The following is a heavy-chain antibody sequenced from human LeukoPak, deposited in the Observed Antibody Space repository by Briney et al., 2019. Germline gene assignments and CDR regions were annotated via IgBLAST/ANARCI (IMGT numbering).Heavy chain of an antibody. CDR1: GFTFSTYG. CDR3: AKEQLLWSSTRPEFDY. J-gene: IGHJ4*02. Sequence: GGSLRLSCAASGFTFSTYGMHWVRQAPGKGLEWVTSIHYDGTNKYYAEAVKGRFTISRDNSKNTLYLQMNSLRAEDTAVYYCAKEQLLWSSTRPEFDYWGQGTLVTVSS. CDR2: IHYDGTNK. V-gene: IGHV3-30*02. D-gene: IGHD3-10*01.